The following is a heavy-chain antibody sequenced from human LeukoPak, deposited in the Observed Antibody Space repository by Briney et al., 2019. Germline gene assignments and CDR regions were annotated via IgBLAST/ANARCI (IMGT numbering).Heavy chain of an antibody. D-gene: IGHD2-2*01. CDR2: INPNSGGT. J-gene: IGHJ4*02. V-gene: IGHV1-2*02. CDR3: ARGVSVVVPAAIAY. Sequence: GASVKVSCKASGYTYAGYYMHWVRQAPGQGLEWMGWINPNSGGTNYAQKFQGRVTMTRDTSISTAYMELSRLRSDDTAVYYCARGVSVVVPAAIAYWGQGTLVTVSS. CDR1: GYTYAGYY.